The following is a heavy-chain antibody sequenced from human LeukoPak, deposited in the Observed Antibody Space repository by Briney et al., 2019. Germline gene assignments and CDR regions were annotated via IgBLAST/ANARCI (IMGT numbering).Heavy chain of an antibody. V-gene: IGHV1-2*02. D-gene: IGHD5-18*01. J-gene: IGHJ6*02. CDR2: INPNSGGT. Sequence: GASVKVSCKASGYTFTGYYMHWVRQAPGQGLEWMGWINPNSGGTNYAQKFQGRVTMTRDTSISTAYMELSRLRYDDPAVYYCARGVRRGYSYGDYYYGMDVWGQGTTVTVSS. CDR3: ARGVRRGYSYGDYYYGMDV. CDR1: GYTFTGYY.